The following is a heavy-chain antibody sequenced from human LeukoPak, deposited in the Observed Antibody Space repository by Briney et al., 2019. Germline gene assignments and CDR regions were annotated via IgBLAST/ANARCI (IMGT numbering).Heavy chain of an antibody. CDR3: ARVTGVDY. V-gene: IGHV3-30-3*01. CDR1: GFTFSSYA. CDR2: ISYDGSNK. D-gene: IGHD3-10*01. J-gene: IGHJ4*02. Sequence: GGSLRLSCAASGFTFSSYAMHWVRQAPGKGLEWVAVISYDGSNKYYADSVKGRFTISRDNSKNTLYLQMNSLRAEDTAVYCCARVTGVDYWGQGTLVTVSS.